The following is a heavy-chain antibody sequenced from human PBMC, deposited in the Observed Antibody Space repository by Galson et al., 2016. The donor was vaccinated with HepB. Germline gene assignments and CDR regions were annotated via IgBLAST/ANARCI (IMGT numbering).Heavy chain of an antibody. D-gene: IGHD3-3*01. J-gene: IGHJ5*02. CDR1: GGTFSSYT. V-gene: IGHV1-69*02. CDR2: IIPILGIA. Sequence: SVKVSCKASGGTFSSYTISWVRQAPGQGLEWMGRIIPILGIANYAQKFQGRVTITADKSTSTAYMELSSLRSEDTAVYYCARGGGIFAYNWFDPWGQGTLGTVSS. CDR3: ARGGGIFAYNWFDP.